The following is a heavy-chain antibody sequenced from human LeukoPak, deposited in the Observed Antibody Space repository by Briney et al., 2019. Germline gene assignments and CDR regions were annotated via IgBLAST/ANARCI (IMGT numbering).Heavy chain of an antibody. CDR1: GFTFSSYA. V-gene: IGHV3-30-3*01. Sequence: GGSLRLSCAASGFTFSSYAMHWVRQAPGKGLEWVAVISYDGSNKYYADSVKGRFTISRDNSKNTLYLQMNSLRAEDTAVYYCAKDPRTGTTFSATAAFDIWGQGTMVTVSS. CDR3: AKDPRTGTTFSATAAFDI. CDR2: ISYDGSNK. J-gene: IGHJ3*02. D-gene: IGHD1-7*01.